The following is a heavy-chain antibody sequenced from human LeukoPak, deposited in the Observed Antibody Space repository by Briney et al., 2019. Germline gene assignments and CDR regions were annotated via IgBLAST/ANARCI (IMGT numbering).Heavy chain of an antibody. V-gene: IGHV4-4*07. J-gene: IGHJ4*02. CDR1: GCTISFYY. Sequence: PSETLTLSCTVSGCTISFYYRSWIRQSPGKGLEWIGHTHTSGSTNYNPSLTSRVPMSVDTSKNQFCLKLSSVTAADTAVYYCARGRWKTGMDSPYYFDYWGQGTLVTVSS. CDR3: ARGRWKTGMDSPYYFDY. D-gene: IGHD2-2*03. CDR2: THTSGST.